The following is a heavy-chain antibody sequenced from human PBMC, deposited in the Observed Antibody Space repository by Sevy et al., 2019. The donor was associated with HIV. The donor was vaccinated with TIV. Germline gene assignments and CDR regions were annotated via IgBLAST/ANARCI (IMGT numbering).Heavy chain of an antibody. V-gene: IGHV5-51*01. CDR3: ARHGCSSTSCHPLMEPTDAFDI. J-gene: IGHJ3*02. D-gene: IGHD2-2*01. CDR1: GYSFTSYW. CDR2: IYPGDSDT. Sequence: GESLKISCKGSGYSFTSYWIGWVRQMPGKGLEWMGIIYPGDSDTRYSPSFQGQVTISADKSISTAYLQWSSLKASDTAMYYCARHGCSSTSCHPLMEPTDAFDIWGQGTMVTVSS.